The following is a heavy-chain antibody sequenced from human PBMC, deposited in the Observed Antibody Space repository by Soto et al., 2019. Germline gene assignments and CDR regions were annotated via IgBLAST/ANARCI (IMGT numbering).Heavy chain of an antibody. Sequence: PGGSLRLSCAASGFTFSSYAMSWVRQAPGKGLEWVSAISGSGGSTYYADSVKGRFTISRDNSKNTLYLQMNSLRAEDTAVYYCAKVVGEEKYYYYGMDVWGQGTTVTVSS. CDR2: ISGSGGST. V-gene: IGHV3-23*01. CDR1: GFTFSSYA. J-gene: IGHJ6*02. CDR3: AKVVGEEKYYYYGMDV. D-gene: IGHD3-10*01.